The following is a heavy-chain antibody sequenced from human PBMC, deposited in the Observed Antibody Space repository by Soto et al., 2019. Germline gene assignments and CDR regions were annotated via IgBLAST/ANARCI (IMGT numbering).Heavy chain of an antibody. CDR1: GYTFTGDY. V-gene: IGHV1-2*02. J-gene: IGHJ4*02. CDR2: INPKSGYT. CDR3: ARYTGSNSLFDS. Sequence: PWASVKVSCKASGYTFTGDYLHWVRQAPGQGLEWMAWINPKSGYTKSAQKFQARVTLTRDTSISTAYMELRSLRSEDTAVYFCARYTGSNSLFDSWGQGTLVTVSS. D-gene: IGHD1-26*01.